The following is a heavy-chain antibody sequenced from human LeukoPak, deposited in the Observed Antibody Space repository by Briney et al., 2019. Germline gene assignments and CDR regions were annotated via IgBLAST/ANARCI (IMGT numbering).Heavy chain of an antibody. CDR1: GFTFSDYS. Sequence: PGGSLRLSCAASGFTFSDYSLNWVRQAPGKGLEWVAVISYDGSNKYYADSVKGRFTISRDNSKNTLYLQMNSLRAEDAAVYYCARSSSFDYWGQGTLVTVSS. D-gene: IGHD6-13*01. J-gene: IGHJ4*02. CDR2: ISYDGSNK. V-gene: IGHV3-30*03. CDR3: ARSSSFDY.